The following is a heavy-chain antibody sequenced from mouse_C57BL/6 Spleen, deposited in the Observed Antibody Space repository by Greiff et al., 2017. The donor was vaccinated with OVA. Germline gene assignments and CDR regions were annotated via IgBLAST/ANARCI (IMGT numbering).Heavy chain of an antibody. Sequence: VQLQQSGAELVMPGASVKLSCKASGYTFTSYWMHWVKQRPGQGLEWIGEIDPSDSYTNYNQKFKGKSTLTVDKSSSTAYMQLSSLTSEDSAVYYCARGAVVAGAMDYWGQGTSVTVSS. J-gene: IGHJ4*01. CDR3: ARGAVVAGAMDY. V-gene: IGHV1-69*01. D-gene: IGHD1-1*01. CDR2: IDPSDSYT. CDR1: GYTFTSYW.